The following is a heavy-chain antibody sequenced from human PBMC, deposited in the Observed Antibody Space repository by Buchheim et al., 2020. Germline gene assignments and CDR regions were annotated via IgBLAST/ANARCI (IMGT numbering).Heavy chain of an antibody. Sequence: QVQLVQSGAEVKKPGASVKVSCKASGYTFTSYDINWVGQATGQGLEWMGWMNPNSGNTGYAQKFQGRVTMTRNTSISTAYMELSSLRSEDTAVYYCARGRYSSGWYDYYYYGMDVWGQGTT. J-gene: IGHJ6*02. CDR2: MNPNSGNT. CDR3: ARGRYSSGWYDYYYYGMDV. V-gene: IGHV1-8*01. D-gene: IGHD6-19*01. CDR1: GYTFTSYD.